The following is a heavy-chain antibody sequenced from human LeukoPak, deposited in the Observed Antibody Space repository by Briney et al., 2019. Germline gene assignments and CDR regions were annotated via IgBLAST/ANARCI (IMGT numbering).Heavy chain of an antibody. CDR1: GYTFTSYD. Sequence: ASVRVSCTASGYTFTSYDINWVRQATGQGLEWMGWMNPNSGNTGYAQKFQGRVTMTRNTSISTAYMELSSLRSEDTAVYYCARVSSSLAFDIWGQGTMVTVSS. J-gene: IGHJ3*02. CDR3: ARVSSSLAFDI. V-gene: IGHV1-8*01. CDR2: MNPNSGNT. D-gene: IGHD6-6*01.